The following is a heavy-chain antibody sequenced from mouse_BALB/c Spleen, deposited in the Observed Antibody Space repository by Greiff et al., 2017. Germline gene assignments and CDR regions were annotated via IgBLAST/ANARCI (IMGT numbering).Heavy chain of an antibody. D-gene: IGHD2-1*01. J-gene: IGHJ2*01. CDR3: ARQGYYGNFFDY. V-gene: IGHV5-6*01. CDR2: ISNGGSYT. CDR1: GFTFSSYG. Sequence: EVKLQESGGDLVKPGGSLKLSCAASGFTFSSYGMSWVRQTPDKRLEWVATISNGGSYTYYPDSVKGRFTISRDNTKNTLYLQMSRLKSEDTAMYYCARQGYYGNFFDYWGQGTTLTVSS.